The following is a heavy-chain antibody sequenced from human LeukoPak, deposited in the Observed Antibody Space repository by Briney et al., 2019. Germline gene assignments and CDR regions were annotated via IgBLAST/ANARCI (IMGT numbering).Heavy chain of an antibody. V-gene: IGHV4-59*01. CDR3: ASYSSGYYYGY. D-gene: IGHD3-22*01. CDR2: IYYSGST. J-gene: IGHJ4*02. CDR1: GGSISSYY. Sequence: PSETLSLTCTVSGGSISSYYWSWIRQPPGKGLEWIGYIYYSGSTNYNPSLKSRVTISVDTSKNQFSLKLSSATAADTAVYYCASYSSGYYYGYWGQGTLVTVSS.